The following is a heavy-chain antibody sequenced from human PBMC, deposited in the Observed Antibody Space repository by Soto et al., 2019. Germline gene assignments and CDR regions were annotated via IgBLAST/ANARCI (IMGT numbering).Heavy chain of an antibody. J-gene: IGHJ6*03. CDR2: ISGSGGST. V-gene: IGHV3-23*01. CDR1: GFTFGSYA. CDR3: AKDRGIVEPDLYYYYYMDV. D-gene: IGHD2-2*01. Sequence: TGGSLRLSCAASGFTFGSYAMSWVRQAPGKGLEWVSAISGSGGSTYYADSVKGRFTISRDNSKNTLYLQMNSLRAEDAAVYYCAKDRGIVEPDLYYYYYMDVWGKGTTVTVSS.